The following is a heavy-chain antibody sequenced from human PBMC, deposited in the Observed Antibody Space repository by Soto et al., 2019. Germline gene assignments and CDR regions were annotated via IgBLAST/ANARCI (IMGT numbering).Heavy chain of an antibody. CDR1: GYTFTSYG. Sequence: QVQLVQSGAEVKKPGASVKVSCKASGYTFTSYGISWVRQAPGQGLEWMGWISAYNGNTNYAQKLQGRVTMTTDTSTSTAYRERGSLGSDDTAVYYWARDSRWSGDHAGGYDYWGQGTLFTVSS. D-gene: IGHD3-10*02. J-gene: IGHJ4*02. CDR2: ISAYNGNT. V-gene: IGHV1-18*01. CDR3: ARDSRWSGDHAGGYDY.